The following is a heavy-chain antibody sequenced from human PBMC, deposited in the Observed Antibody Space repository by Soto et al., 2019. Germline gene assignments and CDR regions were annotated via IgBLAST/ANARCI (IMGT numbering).Heavy chain of an antibody. D-gene: IGHD3-22*01. Sequence: QVQLQESGPGLVKPSETLSLTCTVSGGSISSYYWSWIRQPPGKGLEWIGYIYYSGSTNYNPYLKRRVTISVDTSNNQFSLKLSSVTAADTAVYYCARHQNTYYFDSSGYYPFDYWGQGTLVTVSS. V-gene: IGHV4-59*08. CDR3: ARHQNTYYFDSSGYYPFDY. CDR1: GGSISSYY. J-gene: IGHJ4*02. CDR2: IYYSGST.